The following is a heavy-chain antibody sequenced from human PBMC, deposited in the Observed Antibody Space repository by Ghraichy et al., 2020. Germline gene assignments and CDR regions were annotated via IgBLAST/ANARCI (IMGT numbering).Heavy chain of an antibody. Sequence: ASVKVSCKASGYTFTGYYMHWVRQAPGQGLEWMGWINPNSGGTNYAQKFQGRVTMTRDTSISTAYMELSRLRSDDTAVYYCARRWLLSIAVAGTRSWFDPWGQGTLVTVSS. CDR3: ARRWLLSIAVAGTRSWFDP. D-gene: IGHD6-19*01. CDR1: GYTFTGYY. V-gene: IGHV1-2*02. CDR2: INPNSGGT. J-gene: IGHJ5*02.